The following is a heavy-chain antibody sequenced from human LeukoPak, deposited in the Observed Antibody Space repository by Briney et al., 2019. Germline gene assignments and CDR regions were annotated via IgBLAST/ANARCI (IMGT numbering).Heavy chain of an antibody. Sequence: GESLKISCKASGYNFANYWVGWVRQMPGKGLEWVGIIWPSDSDTRYSPSFQDHVTITADESITTAHLQWSSLKASDTGMHYCVRSDGDFYYVDVWGKGTMVTVS. D-gene: IGHD4-17*01. J-gene: IGHJ6*03. CDR2: IWPSDSDT. CDR3: VRSDGDFYYVDV. V-gene: IGHV5-51*01. CDR1: GYNFANYW.